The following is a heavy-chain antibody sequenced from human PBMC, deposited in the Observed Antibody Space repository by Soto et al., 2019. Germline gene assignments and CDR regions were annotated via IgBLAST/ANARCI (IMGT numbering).Heavy chain of an antibody. V-gene: IGHV4-31*03. Sequence: QVQLQESGPGLVKPSQTLSLTCTVSGGFISSGGYYWSWIRQHPGKGLEWIGYIYYRGSTYYNPSLKSRVTISVDTSKHQFSLKMSSVTAADTAVYYCARVTYYYGSGSYYNQDDYWGQGTLVTVSS. J-gene: IGHJ4*02. CDR1: GGFISSGGYY. CDR3: ARVTYYYGSGSYYNQDDY. CDR2: IYYRGST. D-gene: IGHD3-10*01.